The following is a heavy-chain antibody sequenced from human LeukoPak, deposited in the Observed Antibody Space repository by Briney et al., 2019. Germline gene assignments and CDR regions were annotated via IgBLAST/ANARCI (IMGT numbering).Heavy chain of an antibody. CDR3: ARGHFGLDV. J-gene: IGHJ6*02. Sequence: GGSLRLSCLVSGFTITDHWMSWVRQAPGKGLEWVSYIKKEDGSEKYYMDSAKGRFTISRDNAKNSVYLQMNSLRAEDSAVYYCARGHFGLDVWGQGTTVTVSS. V-gene: IGHV3-7*01. CDR1: GFTITDHW. CDR2: IKKEDGSEK.